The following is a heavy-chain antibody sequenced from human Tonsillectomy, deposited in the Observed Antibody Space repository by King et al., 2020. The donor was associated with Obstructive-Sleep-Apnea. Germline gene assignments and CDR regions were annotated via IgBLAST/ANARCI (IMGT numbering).Heavy chain of an antibody. CDR3: ARAFYDILGSYYSPPDY. D-gene: IGHD3-9*01. CDR2: MNSNSGDT. Sequence: VQLVESRAEVKKPGASVKVSCKASGYTFTSYDVNWVRQATGQGLEWMGWMNSNSGDTGDALKFHGRLTMTRNTSTNTAYRELSSLRSEDTAVYYCARAFYDILGSYYSPPDYWGQGTLVTVSS. J-gene: IGHJ4*02. V-gene: IGHV1-8*01. CDR1: GYTFTSYD.